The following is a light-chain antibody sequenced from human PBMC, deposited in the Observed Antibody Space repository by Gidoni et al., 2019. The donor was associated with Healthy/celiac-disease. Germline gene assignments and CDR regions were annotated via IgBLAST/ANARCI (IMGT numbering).Light chain of an antibody. CDR1: SLRSYY. CDR2: GKN. V-gene: IGLV3-19*01. J-gene: IGLJ2*01. CDR3: ISRHSSVNSVV. Sequence: SSELTQDHAVSVALGPTVRITCQGDSLRSYYGSWYQQKPGQAPVLVIYGKNNRPSGFPDRFSASSSGNTASLTITWAQAEDEADYSCISRHSSVNSVVFGGGTKLTVL.